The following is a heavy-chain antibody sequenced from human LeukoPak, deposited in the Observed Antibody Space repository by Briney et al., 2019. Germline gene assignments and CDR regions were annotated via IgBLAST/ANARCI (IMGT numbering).Heavy chain of an antibody. Sequence: GGSLRLSCAASGFTFSSYEMNWVRQAPGKGLEWVSYISSSGSTIYYADSVKGRFTISRDNAKNSLYLQMNSLRAEDTAVYYCASLVGFWSGSDDYWGQGTLVTVSS. CDR1: GFTFSSYE. CDR2: ISSSGSTI. D-gene: IGHD3-3*01. J-gene: IGHJ4*02. V-gene: IGHV3-48*03. CDR3: ASLVGFWSGSDDY.